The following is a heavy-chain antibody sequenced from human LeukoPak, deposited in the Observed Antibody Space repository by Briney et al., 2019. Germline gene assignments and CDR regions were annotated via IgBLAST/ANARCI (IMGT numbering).Heavy chain of an antibody. CDR1: GGTFSSYS. CDR2: IMPLFNTA. J-gene: IGHJ4*02. V-gene: IGHV1-69*05. CDR3: ARGSYNDY. Sequence: GASVKVSCKASGGTFSSYSITWVRQAPGQGLEWMGGIMPLFNTANYAQQFQGRVTITTDESTSTAYMELSSLRFEDTAMYYCARGSYNDYWGQGTLVTVSS. D-gene: IGHD1-26*01.